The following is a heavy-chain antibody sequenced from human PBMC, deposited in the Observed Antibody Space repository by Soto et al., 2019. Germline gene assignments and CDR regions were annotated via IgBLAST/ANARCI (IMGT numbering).Heavy chain of an antibody. J-gene: IGHJ4*02. V-gene: IGHV3-7*03. CDR2: IKEDATNT. Sequence: PSGSLSLSCAAPGVTFYKDWMICVSRTPAKGLVGVAKIKEDATNTNYVDAVKGRFTITRDNAKNSVFLLLNSLRREDSVVYYCAKNGGEDILGVVINVDYYEYWGQGTAVTVSS. CDR3: AKNGGEDILGVVINVDYYEY. CDR1: GVTFYKDW. D-gene: IGHD3-3*01.